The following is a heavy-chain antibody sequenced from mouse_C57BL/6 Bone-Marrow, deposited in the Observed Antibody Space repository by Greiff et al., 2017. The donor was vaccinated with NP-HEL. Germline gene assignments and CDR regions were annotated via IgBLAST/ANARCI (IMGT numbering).Heavy chain of an antibody. V-gene: IGHV3-6*01. CDR2: ISYDGSN. J-gene: IGHJ4*01. D-gene: IGHD2-1*01. CDR1: GYSITSGYY. CDR3: ARGIYYGNYHYAMDY. Sequence: EVKLMESGPGLVKPSQSLSLTCSVTGYSITSGYYWNWIRQFPGNKLEWMGYISYDGSNNYNPSLKNRISITRDTSKNQFFLKLNSVTTEDTATYYCARGIYYGNYHYAMDYWGQGTSVTVSS.